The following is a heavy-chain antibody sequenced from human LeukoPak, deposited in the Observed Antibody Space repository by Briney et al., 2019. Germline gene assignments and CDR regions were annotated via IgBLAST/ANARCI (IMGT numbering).Heavy chain of an antibody. CDR3: AGGDYGNQRSNNWFDP. D-gene: IGHD4-11*01. J-gene: IGHJ5*02. CDR1: GESFRAYY. CDR2: ISHSGNI. Sequence: SETLSLTCAVYGESFRAYYWTWLRQPPGKGLEWIGEISHSGNINYNPSLKSRVTISVDTSKNQFSLRLSSVTAADTAVYYCAGGDYGNQRSNNWFDPWGQGTLVTVSS. V-gene: IGHV4-34*01.